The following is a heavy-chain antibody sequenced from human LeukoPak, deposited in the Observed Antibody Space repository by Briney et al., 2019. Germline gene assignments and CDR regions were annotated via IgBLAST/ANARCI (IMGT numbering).Heavy chain of an antibody. Sequence: ASVKVSCKASGYTFTNYGIGWARQAPGQGLEWMGWISAYNGNTNYAQKLQGRVTMTTDTSANTAYMELRSLRSDDTAVYYCARDRDGWQFDYWGQGTLVTVSS. D-gene: IGHD5-24*01. V-gene: IGHV1-18*01. CDR3: ARDRDGWQFDY. J-gene: IGHJ4*02. CDR1: GYTFTNYG. CDR2: ISAYNGNT.